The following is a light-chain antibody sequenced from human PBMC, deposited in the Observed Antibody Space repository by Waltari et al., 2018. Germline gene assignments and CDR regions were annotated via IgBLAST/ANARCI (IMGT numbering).Light chain of an antibody. V-gene: IGKV2-28*01. Sequence: DILVTQSPLSLPVTPGEPASISCRSSQSLLHRNGNNYLAWYLQKPGQSPQLLIYLGSNRAAGVPDRFSGSGSGTDFTLRISRVEAEDVGVYYCMQSLQTLWTFGPGTKVEIK. CDR3: MQSLQTLWT. CDR2: LGS. CDR1: QSLLHRNGNNY. J-gene: IGKJ1*01.